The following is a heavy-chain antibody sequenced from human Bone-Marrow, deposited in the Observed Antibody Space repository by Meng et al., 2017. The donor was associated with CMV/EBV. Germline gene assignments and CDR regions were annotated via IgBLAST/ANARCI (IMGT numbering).Heavy chain of an antibody. D-gene: IGHD6-19*01. CDR3: ARGRRRPGAGHRDWFDP. CDR2: MNPNSGNT. V-gene: IGHV1-8*01. Sequence: ASVKVSCKASGYTFTSYDINWVRQATGQGLEWMGWMNPNSGNTGYAQKFQGRVTMTRNTSISTAYMELSSLRSDDTAVYYCARGRRRPGAGHRDWFDPWGQGNLVNIAS. J-gene: IGHJ5*02. CDR1: GYTFTSYD.